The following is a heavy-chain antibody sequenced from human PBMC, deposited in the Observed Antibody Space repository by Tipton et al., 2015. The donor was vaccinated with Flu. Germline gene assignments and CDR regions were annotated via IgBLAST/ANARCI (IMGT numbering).Heavy chain of an antibody. CDR3: ARVPLSGDMDV. J-gene: IGHJ6*02. CDR2: IYYSGST. CDR1: GGSISSYY. D-gene: IGHD3-3*01. Sequence: TLSLTCTVPGGSISSYYWSWIRQPPGKGLEWIGYIYYSGSTNYNPSLKSRVTVSVDTSKNQFSLKLTSVTAADTAVYYCARVPLSGDMDVWGQGTTVTVSS. V-gene: IGHV4-59*01.